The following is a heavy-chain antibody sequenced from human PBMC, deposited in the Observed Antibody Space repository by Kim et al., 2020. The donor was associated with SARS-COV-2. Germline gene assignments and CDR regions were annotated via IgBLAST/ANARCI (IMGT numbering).Heavy chain of an antibody. D-gene: IGHD3-10*01. CDR3: ASSLGDGY. Sequence: GGSLRLSCAASGFTFAGYAMNWVRQAPGKGLEWVSGILNSGVTTHYADSVRGRFTISRDNSKNTLYLQMNSLRAEDTAIYYCASSLGDGYCGQGTLVTVS. J-gene: IGHJ1*01. V-gene: IGHV3-23*01. CDR2: ILNSGVTT. CDR1: GFTFAGYA.